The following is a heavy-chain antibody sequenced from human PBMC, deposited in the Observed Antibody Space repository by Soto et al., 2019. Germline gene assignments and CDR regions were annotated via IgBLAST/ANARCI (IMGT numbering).Heavy chain of an antibody. CDR1: GFTFTTYA. CDR2: ISGSGGST. D-gene: IGHD6-6*01. Sequence: EVKLLESGGGLVQPGGSLRLSCAASGFTFTTYAMTWVRQAPGKGLEWVSAISGSGGSTYYADSVKGRFTXARDXSTXXXXXXXXXXXXXXXAVYYCAKKWDTTFSSSSHWGQGTLVTVSS. CDR3: AKKWDTTFSSSSH. V-gene: IGHV3-23*01. J-gene: IGHJ4*02.